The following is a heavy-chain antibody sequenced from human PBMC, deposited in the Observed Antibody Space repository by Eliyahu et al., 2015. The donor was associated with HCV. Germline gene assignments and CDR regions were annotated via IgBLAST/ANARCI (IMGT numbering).Heavy chain of an antibody. J-gene: IGHJ4*02. V-gene: IGHV3-48*02. CDR2: IRSSSDIK. CDR1: GFTXNGYR. D-gene: IGHD1-1*01. Sequence: EVQLVESGGGLVQPGGSLRLSCAASGFTXNGYRMNWIRQAPGKGLEWISHIRSSSDIKYYADSVKGRFTISRDDAKNSLYLQMNSLRDEDTAVYYCATDRNWSFENWGQGTLVTVSS. CDR3: ATDRNWSFEN.